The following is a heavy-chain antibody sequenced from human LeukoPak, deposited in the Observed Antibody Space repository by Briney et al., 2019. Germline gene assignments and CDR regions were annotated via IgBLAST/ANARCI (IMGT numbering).Heavy chain of an antibody. CDR3: ARAKGPYYYDSSGFAY. J-gene: IGHJ4*02. CDR1: GSTFSTYG. Sequence: PGGSLRLSCAASGSTFSTYGMNWVRQAPGKGLEWVLYISSSSNTIYYADSVKGRFTISRDNAKDSLFLQMNSLRVEDTAVYYCARAKGPYYYDSSGFAYWGQGTLVTVSS. V-gene: IGHV3-48*03. CDR2: ISSSSNTI. D-gene: IGHD3-22*01.